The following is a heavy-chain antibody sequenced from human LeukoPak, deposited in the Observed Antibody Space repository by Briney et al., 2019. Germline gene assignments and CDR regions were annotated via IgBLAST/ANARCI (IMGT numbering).Heavy chain of an antibody. Sequence: GGSLRLSCAGSGFTFSNYSINWVRQAPGKGLEWVSSISSSSSYIYYAHSVRGRFTVSRDNAKNSLYLQMNSLRAEDTGVYYCARESCSGGDCYSYFEYWGQGTLVTVSS. J-gene: IGHJ4*02. CDR1: GFTFSNYS. CDR2: ISSSSSYI. V-gene: IGHV3-21*01. CDR3: ARESCSGGDCYSYFEY. D-gene: IGHD2-15*01.